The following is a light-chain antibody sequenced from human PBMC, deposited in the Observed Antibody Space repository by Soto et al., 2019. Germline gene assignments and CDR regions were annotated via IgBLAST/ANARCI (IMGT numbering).Light chain of an antibody. Sequence: EIVLTQSPGTLSLSPGERATLSCRASQSVSSNYLAWYQQKPGQAPRLLMYDASSRATGIPDRFSGSGSGTEFTLTISSLQPDDFATYYCQHYNSYSEAFGQGTKVDIK. CDR3: QHYNSYSEA. J-gene: IGKJ1*01. CDR2: DAS. CDR1: QSVSSNY. V-gene: IGKV3-20*01.